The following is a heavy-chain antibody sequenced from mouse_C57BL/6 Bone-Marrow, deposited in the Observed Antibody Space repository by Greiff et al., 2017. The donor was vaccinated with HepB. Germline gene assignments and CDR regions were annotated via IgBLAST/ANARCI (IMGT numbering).Heavy chain of an antibody. J-gene: IGHJ4*01. Sequence: DVKLVESGGDLVKPGGSLKLTCAVSGFTFSSDGLSWFLQTPDKKLVWVANISSGGSYTYYPDSVKGRFTISRDNDKNTLYLQMSSLKYEDTAMYYCARHRYYGSSYDMDYWGQGTSVTVSS. CDR3: ARHRYYGSSYDMDY. V-gene: IGHV5-6*02. CDR2: ISSGGSYT. D-gene: IGHD1-1*01. CDR1: GFTFSSDG.